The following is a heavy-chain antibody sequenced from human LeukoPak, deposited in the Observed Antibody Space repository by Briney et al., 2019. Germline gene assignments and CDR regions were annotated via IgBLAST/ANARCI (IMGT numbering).Heavy chain of an antibody. V-gene: IGHV3-48*01. D-gene: IGHD1-26*01. J-gene: IGHJ3*02. CDR1: GFTFSSYS. Sequence: HPGGSLRLSCAASGFTFSSYSMNWVRQAPGKGLEWVSYISSSSSTIYYADSVKGRFTISRDNAKNSLYLQMNSLRAEDTAVYYCARGLWEWELRRNAFDIWGQGTMVTVSS. CDR2: ISSSSSTI. CDR3: ARGLWEWELRRNAFDI.